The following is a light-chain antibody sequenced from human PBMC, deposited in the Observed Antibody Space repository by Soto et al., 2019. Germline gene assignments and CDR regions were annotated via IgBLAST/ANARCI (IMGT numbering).Light chain of an antibody. CDR2: SAS. J-gene: IGKJ1*01. V-gene: IGKV1-39*01. CDR1: QSIINY. Sequence: DIPMTQSPSSLSASVGDRVTITCRASQSIINYLNWYQQKPGKAPNLLIYSASSLQSGVPSSFSSSGSGTDFTLTISSLQPADFATYFCQQTYSTPTFGQGTKVEIK. CDR3: QQTYSTPT.